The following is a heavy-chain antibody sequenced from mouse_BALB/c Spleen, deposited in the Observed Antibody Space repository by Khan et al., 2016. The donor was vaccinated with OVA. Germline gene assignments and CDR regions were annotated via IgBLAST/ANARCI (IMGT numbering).Heavy chain of an antibody. CDR1: GYTFTNYG. J-gene: IGHJ4*01. CDR2: INTYTGEP. CDR3: ARPPYLSYVWVY. V-gene: IGHV9-3-1*01. D-gene: IGHD2-10*01. Sequence: QIQLVQSGPELKKPGETVKISCKASGYTFTNYGMYWVKQAPGKGLKWMGWINTYTGEPTHADDFKGRFAFSLDTSASTAYLQINNLKNEDAATDFCARPPYLSYVWVYWGQGTSVTVSS.